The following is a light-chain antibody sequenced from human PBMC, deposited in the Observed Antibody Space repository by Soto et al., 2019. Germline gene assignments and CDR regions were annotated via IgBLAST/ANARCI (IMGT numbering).Light chain of an antibody. CDR1: SSDVGGYNY. J-gene: IGLJ2*01. Sequence: QSALTQPASVSGSPGQSITISCTGTSSDVGGYNYVSWYQQHPGRAPKLMIYDVSNRPSGVSTRFSGSKSANTASLTISGLLAEDEADYYCSSYTTSSTLVFGGGTKVTVL. CDR3: SSYTTSSTLV. CDR2: DVS. V-gene: IGLV2-14*01.